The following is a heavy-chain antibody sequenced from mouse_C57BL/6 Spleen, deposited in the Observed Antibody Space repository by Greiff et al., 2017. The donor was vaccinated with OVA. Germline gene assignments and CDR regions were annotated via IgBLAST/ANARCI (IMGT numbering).Heavy chain of an antibody. CDR3: ARGGITAVVATWYFDY. V-gene: IGHV1-18*01. Sequence: EVKLQESGPELVKPGASVKIPCKASGYTFTDYNMDWVKQSHGKSLEWIGDINPNNGGTIYNQKFKGKATLTVDKSSSTAYMELRSLTSEDTAVYYCARGGITAVVATWYFDYWGQGTTLTVSS. CDR2: INPNNGGT. D-gene: IGHD1-1*01. CDR1: GYTFTDYN. J-gene: IGHJ2*01.